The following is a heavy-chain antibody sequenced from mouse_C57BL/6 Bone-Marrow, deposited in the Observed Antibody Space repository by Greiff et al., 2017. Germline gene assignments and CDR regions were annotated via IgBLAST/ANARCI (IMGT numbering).Heavy chain of an antibody. CDR3: ARSGITTVVGGY. CDR2: IYPGSGST. Sequence: VQLQQPGAELVKPGASVKMSCKASGYTFTSYWITWVKQRPGPGLEWIGDIYPGSGSTNYHEKFKSKSTLTVDTSSSTAYMQLSSLTSEDSAVYYCARSGITTVVGGYWGQGTTLTVSS. CDR1: GYTFTSYW. J-gene: IGHJ2*01. D-gene: IGHD1-1*01. V-gene: IGHV1-55*01.